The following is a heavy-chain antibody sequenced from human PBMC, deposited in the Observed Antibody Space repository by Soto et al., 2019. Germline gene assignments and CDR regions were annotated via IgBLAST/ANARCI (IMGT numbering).Heavy chain of an antibody. CDR1: GGTFSSYA. CDR2: IIPIFGTA. J-gene: IGHJ4*02. Sequence: ASVKVSCKASGGTFSSYAISWVRQAPGQGLEGLGGIIPIFGTANYAQKFQGRVTITADDSTSTAYRELSSLRSEDTAVYYCASDGEYSSSSGDYWGQGTLVTVSS. V-gene: IGHV1-69*13. CDR3: ASDGEYSSSSGDY. D-gene: IGHD6-6*01.